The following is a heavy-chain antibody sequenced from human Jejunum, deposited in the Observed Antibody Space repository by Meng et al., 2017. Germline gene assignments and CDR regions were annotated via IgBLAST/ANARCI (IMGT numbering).Heavy chain of an antibody. Sequence: EARLVGSVGGLVRPGGSRWFSCAAVVFDFSRNYMHWVRQAPGKGLVWVSRIISDDGSTRYADSVRGRFTISRDNAKNTLYLQMNDLRADDTALYYCLAYTSGWNWGQGTLVTVSS. D-gene: IGHD6-19*01. CDR1: VFDFSRNY. CDR2: IISDDGST. CDR3: LAYTSGWN. V-gene: IGHV3-74*02. J-gene: IGHJ4*02.